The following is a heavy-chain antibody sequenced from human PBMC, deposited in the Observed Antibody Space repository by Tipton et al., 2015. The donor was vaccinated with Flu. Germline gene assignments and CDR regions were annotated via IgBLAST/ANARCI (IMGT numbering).Heavy chain of an antibody. CDR3: AREGFDSSGYRAGDAFDI. CDR2: IYTSGST. Sequence: TLSLTCTVSGGSISSGSYYWSWIRQPAGKGLEWIGRIYTSGSTDYNPSLKSRVTISVDTSKNQFSLKLSSVTAADTAVYYCAREGFDSSGYRAGDAFDIWGQGTMVTVSS. V-gene: IGHV4-61*02. J-gene: IGHJ3*02. CDR1: GGSISSGSYY. D-gene: IGHD3-22*01.